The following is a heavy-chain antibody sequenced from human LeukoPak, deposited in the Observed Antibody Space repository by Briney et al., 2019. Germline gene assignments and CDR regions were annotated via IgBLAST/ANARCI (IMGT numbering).Heavy chain of an antibody. Sequence: LGGSLRLSCAASGFTFSSYWMSWVRQAPGKGLEWVANIKQDGSEKYYVDSVKGRFTISRDNAKNSLYLQMSSLRAEDTAVYYCARDGQSTYYYDSSSSDYWGQGTLVTVSS. V-gene: IGHV3-7*01. D-gene: IGHD3-22*01. CDR2: IKQDGSEK. CDR3: ARDGQSTYYYDSSSSDY. J-gene: IGHJ4*02. CDR1: GFTFSSYW.